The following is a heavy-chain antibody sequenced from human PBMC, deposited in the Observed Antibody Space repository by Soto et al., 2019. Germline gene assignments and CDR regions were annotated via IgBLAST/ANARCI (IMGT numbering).Heavy chain of an antibody. J-gene: IGHJ6*01. V-gene: IGHV3-30*18. Sequence: QVQLVESGGGVVQPGRSLRLSCAASGSMGSGFGMHWVRQAPDKGLQWVAGISKDGSKKYYADSVKGRFTISRDNSKKTLSLQMNSLRPEDTAVYYCANPSGYYFGLGSHDEASDMWGQGTVVNV. CDR2: ISKDGSKK. D-gene: IGHD3-10*01. CDR1: GSMGSGFG. CDR3: ANPSGYYFGLGSHDEASDM.